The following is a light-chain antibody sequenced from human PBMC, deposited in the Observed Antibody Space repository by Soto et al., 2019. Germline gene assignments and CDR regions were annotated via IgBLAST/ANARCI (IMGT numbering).Light chain of an antibody. CDR2: AAS. CDR1: LDIGIY. V-gene: IGKV1-39*01. J-gene: IGKJ3*01. Sequence: DIQMTQSPSSLSASVGDRVTVTCRASLDIGIYLHWYQQRPGKAPKLLIYAASSLQSGVPSRFSGSVSGTDFTLSINSLQPEDFATYFCQQSYTAPFTFGPGTKVEIK. CDR3: QQSYTAPFT.